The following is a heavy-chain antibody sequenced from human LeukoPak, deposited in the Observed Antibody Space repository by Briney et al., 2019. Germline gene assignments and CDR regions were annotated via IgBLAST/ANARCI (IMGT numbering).Heavy chain of an antibody. CDR1: EFTFSNYA. D-gene: IGHD6-13*01. CDR3: AKGVSSLTFSFDY. CDR2: ISGGST. J-gene: IGHJ4*02. Sequence: GGSLRLSCAASEFTFSNYAMSWVRQAPGKGLEWVSSISGGSTYYADSVKGRFTISRDNSKNTLFLQMNSLRAEDTAVYYCAKGVSSLTFSFDYWGQGTLVTVSS. V-gene: IGHV3-23*01.